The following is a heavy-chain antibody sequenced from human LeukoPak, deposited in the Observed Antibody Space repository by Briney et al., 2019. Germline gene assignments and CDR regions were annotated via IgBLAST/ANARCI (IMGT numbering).Heavy chain of an antibody. CDR3: ARGSGYTYAFTGRERTKSRLDY. D-gene: IGHD5-18*01. CDR1: GFTFSDYA. Sequence: GGSLRLSCAASGFTFSDYAMSWVRQAPGKGLEWLSVISGGSSGSTYYADSVTGRFTVSGDNSKNTVDLQMNSLRAEDTALHYCARGSGYTYAFTGRERTKSRLDYWGQGTLVTVSS. V-gene: IGHV3-23*01. J-gene: IGHJ4*02. CDR2: ISGGSSGST.